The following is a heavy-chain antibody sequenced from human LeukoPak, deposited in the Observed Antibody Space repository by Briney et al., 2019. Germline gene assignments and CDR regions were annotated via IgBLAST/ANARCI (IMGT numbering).Heavy chain of an antibody. D-gene: IGHD2-15*01. V-gene: IGHV1-69*13. Sequence: SVKVSCKASGGTFSSYAISWVRQAPGQGLEWMGGIIPTFGTANYAQKFQGRVTITADESTSTAYMELSSLRSEDTAVYYCARDDCSGGSCRLYNWFDPWGQGALVTVSS. CDR2: IIPTFGTA. CDR1: GGTFSSYA. CDR3: ARDDCSGGSCRLYNWFDP. J-gene: IGHJ5*02.